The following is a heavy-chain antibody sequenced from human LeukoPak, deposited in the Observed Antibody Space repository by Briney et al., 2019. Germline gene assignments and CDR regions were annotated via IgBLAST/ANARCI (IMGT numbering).Heavy chain of an antibody. Sequence: GASLRLSCAASGFTFSPYSMSWVRQAPGKGLEWISYISSSSSTMYYAESVKGRFSMSKDNANDSLHLQMNSLRVEDTAVYYCARVASFYGDYYFDYWGRGTGHRLF. CDR2: ISSSSSTM. CDR1: GFTFSPYS. J-gene: IGHJ4*02. D-gene: IGHD4-17*01. V-gene: IGHV3-48*01. CDR3: ARVASFYGDYYFDY.